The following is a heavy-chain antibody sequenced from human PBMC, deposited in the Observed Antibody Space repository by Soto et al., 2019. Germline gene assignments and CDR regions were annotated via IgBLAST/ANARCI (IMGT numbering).Heavy chain of an antibody. CDR1: GYTFTSYY. J-gene: IGHJ4*02. V-gene: IGHV1-46*01. Sequence: ASVKVSCKASGYTFTSYYMHWVRQAPGQGLEWMGIINPSGGSTSYAQKFQGRVTMTRDTSTSTVYMELSSLRSEDTAVYYCAADHKAVAGIGFFDYRGQGTPVTVSS. CDR2: INPSGGST. D-gene: IGHD6-19*01. CDR3: AADHKAVAGIGFFDY.